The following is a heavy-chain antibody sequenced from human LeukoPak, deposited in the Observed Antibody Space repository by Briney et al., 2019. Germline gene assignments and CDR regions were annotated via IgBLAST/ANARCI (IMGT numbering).Heavy chain of an antibody. J-gene: IGHJ4*02. CDR2: IKQDGSEK. CDR3: ARLQTGTTAGLDY. V-gene: IGHV3-7*01. CDR1: GFTFSNYW. D-gene: IGHD1-7*01. Sequence: PGGSLRLSCAASGFTFSNYWMSWVRQTPGKGLEWVANIKQDGSEKYSVDSLRGRFTISRDNAKNSLYLQMNSLRAEDTAVYYCARLQTGTTAGLDYWGQGTLVTVSS.